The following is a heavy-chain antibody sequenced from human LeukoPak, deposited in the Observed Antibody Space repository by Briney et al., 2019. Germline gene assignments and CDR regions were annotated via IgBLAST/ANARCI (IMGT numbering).Heavy chain of an antibody. D-gene: IGHD4-17*01. V-gene: IGHV4-31*03. CDR2: IYYSGST. CDR3: AREVTYGDYDGYYFDY. J-gene: IGHJ4*02. Sequence: SETLSLTCTVSGGSISSGGYYWSWIRQHPGKGLEWIGYIYYSGSTYYNPSLKSRVTISVDTSKNQFSLKLSSVTAADTAVYYCAREVTYGDYDGYYFDYWGQGTLVTVSS. CDR1: GGSISSGGYY.